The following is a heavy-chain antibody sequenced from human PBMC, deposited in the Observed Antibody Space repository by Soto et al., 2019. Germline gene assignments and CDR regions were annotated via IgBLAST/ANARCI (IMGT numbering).Heavy chain of an antibody. CDR1: GFTFSSYE. D-gene: IGHD2-21*02. CDR3: ASPNLAYCGGDCYSGLDY. Sequence: GGSLRLSCAASGFTFSSYEMNWVRQAPGKGLGWVSYISSSGSTIYYADSVKGRFTISRDNAKNSLYLQMNSLRAEDTAVYYCASPNLAYCGGDCYSGLDYWGQGTLVTVSS. V-gene: IGHV3-48*03. J-gene: IGHJ4*02. CDR2: ISSSGSTI.